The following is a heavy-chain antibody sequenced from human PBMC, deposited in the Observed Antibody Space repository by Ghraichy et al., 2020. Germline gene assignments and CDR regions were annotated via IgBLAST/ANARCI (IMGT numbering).Heavy chain of an antibody. D-gene: IGHD4-23*01. CDR2: IRYDGSNK. J-gene: IGHJ4*02. CDR1: GFTFSSYG. CDR3: AKGPHDYGGNSVGFDY. V-gene: IGHV3-30*02. Sequence: GESLNISCAASGFTFSSYGMHWVRQAPGKGLEWVAFIRYDGSNKYYADSVKGRFTISRDNSKNTLYLQMNSLRAEDTAVYYCAKGPHDYGGNSVGFDYWGQGTLVTVSS.